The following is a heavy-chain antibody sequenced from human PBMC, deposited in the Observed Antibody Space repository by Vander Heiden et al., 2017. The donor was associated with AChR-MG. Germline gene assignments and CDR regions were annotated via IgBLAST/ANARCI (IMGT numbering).Heavy chain of an antibody. CDR2: IKSKTDGETP. CDR1: GFTFSNAW. Sequence: EVQLVESGGGLIKPGGSLRLSCAASGFTFSNAWMSWVRQTPGKGLEWVGRIKSKTDGETPTYAAPVKGRFTISRDDSKNILYLEMNSLKTEDTAVYYCTTFNTVAAFDIWGRGTMVTVSS. V-gene: IGHV3-15*01. CDR3: TTFNTVAAFDI. D-gene: IGHD5-12*01. J-gene: IGHJ3*02.